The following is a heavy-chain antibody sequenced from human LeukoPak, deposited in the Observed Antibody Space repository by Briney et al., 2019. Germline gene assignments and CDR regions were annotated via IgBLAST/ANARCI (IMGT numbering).Heavy chain of an antibody. CDR3: ASSPRQSSFYDY. D-gene: IGHD2/OR15-2a*01. J-gene: IGHJ4*02. Sequence: GGSLRLSCAASEFTVSSNYMSWVRQAPGKGLEWVSTLYSGGDTFYADSLKGRLTISRDDSMNTLYLQMNSLRVEDTAVYYCASSPRQSSFYDYWGQGTLVTVSS. V-gene: IGHV3-53*01. CDR2: LYSGGDT. CDR1: EFTVSSNY.